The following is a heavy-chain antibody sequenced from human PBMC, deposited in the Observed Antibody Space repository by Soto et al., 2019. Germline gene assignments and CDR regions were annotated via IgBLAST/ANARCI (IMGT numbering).Heavy chain of an antibody. J-gene: IGHJ4*02. V-gene: IGHV1-69*13. CDR2: IIPIFGTA. CDR1: VGTFSIYP. D-gene: IGHD3-10*01. CDR3: ARDSGGYFDY. Sequence: SVKVSCKASVGTFSIYPISWVRQAPGQGLEWMGGIIPIFGTANYAQKFQGRVTITADESTSTAYMELSSLRSEDTAVYYCARDSGGYFDYWGQGTLVTVSS.